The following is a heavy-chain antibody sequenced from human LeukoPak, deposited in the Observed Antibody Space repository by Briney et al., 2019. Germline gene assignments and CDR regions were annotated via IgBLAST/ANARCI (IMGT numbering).Heavy chain of an antibody. J-gene: IGHJ3*02. Sequence: PGGSLRLSCAASGFIFSSYGMHWVRQAPDKGLEWVAFIRYDGSRKYYADSVKGRFTISRDNSKNTLYLQMNSLRAEDTAVYYCAKGVAVAVSGAFDIWGQGTMVTVSS. CDR3: AKGVAVAVSGAFDI. CDR1: GFIFSSYG. D-gene: IGHD6-19*01. V-gene: IGHV3-30*02. CDR2: IRYDGSRK.